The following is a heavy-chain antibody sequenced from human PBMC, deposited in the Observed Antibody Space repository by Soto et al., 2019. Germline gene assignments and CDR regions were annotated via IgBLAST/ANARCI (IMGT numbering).Heavy chain of an antibody. CDR1: GYTFTSYG. D-gene: IGHD3-9*01. Sequence: GASVKVSCKASGYTFTSYGISWVRQAPGQGLEWMGWISAYNGNTNYAQKLQGRVTMTTDTSTSTAYMELRSLRSDDTAVYYCARDRYYDILTGYADHMGVWGQGTTVTVSS. CDR3: ARDRYYDILTGYADHMGV. V-gene: IGHV1-18*04. J-gene: IGHJ6*02. CDR2: ISAYNGNT.